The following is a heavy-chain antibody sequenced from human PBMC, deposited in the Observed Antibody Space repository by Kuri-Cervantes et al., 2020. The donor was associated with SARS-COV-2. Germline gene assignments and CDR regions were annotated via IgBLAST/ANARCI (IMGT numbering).Heavy chain of an antibody. D-gene: IGHD3-22*01. V-gene: IGHV3-30-3*01. J-gene: IGHJ4*02. CDR1: GFTFSSYA. CDR3: ARGDYYDSSGYYLHYFDY. Sequence: GGSLRLSCAASGFTFSSYAMHWVRQAPGKGLEWVAVISYDGSNKYYADSVKGRFTISRDNSKNTLYLQMNSLRAEDTAVYYCARGDYYDSSGYYLHYFDYWGQGTLVTVSP. CDR2: ISYDGSNK.